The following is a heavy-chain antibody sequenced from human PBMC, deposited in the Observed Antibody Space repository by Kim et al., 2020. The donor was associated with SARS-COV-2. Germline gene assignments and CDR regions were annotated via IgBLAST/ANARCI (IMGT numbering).Heavy chain of an antibody. D-gene: IGHD6-6*01. Sequence: SETLSLTCTVSGGSISSSSYYWGWIRQPPGKGLEWIGSIYYSGSTYYNPSLKSRVTISVDTSKNQFSLKLSSVTAADTAVYYCASIAAREEFDPWGQGTLVTVSS. CDR2: IYYSGST. J-gene: IGHJ5*02. CDR1: GGSISSSSYY. CDR3: ASIAAREEFDP. V-gene: IGHV4-39*01.